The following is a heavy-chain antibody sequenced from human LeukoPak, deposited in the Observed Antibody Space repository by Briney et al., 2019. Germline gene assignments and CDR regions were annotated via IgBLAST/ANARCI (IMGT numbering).Heavy chain of an antibody. CDR1: GYDFATYW. V-gene: IGHV5-51*01. D-gene: IGHD3-10*01. CDR2: VYPGHSDT. J-gene: IGHJ6*02. Sequence: RGESLKISCKGSGYDFATYWIGWVRQTPGKGLEWMGIVYPGHSDTRYRPPFQDQVTISADGSISTAYLRWRSLKASDTAIYYCARLMVRGYLGQVVRRQPNPYALDVCGQGTTVTVSS. CDR3: ARLMVRGYLGQVVRRQPNPYALDV.